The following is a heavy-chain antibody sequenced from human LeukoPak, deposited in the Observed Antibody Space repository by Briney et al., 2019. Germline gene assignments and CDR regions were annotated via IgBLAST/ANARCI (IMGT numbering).Heavy chain of an antibody. Sequence: GGSLRLSCAASGVTFSSYAMNWVRQGPGKGLEWVSAINPGGGSTYYADSVKGRFTISRDNSKNTLYLQMNSLRAEDTAVYYCAKETESKGMDVWGQGTTVTVSS. CDR3: AKETESKGMDV. J-gene: IGHJ6*02. D-gene: IGHD3-10*01. CDR2: INPGGGST. CDR1: GVTFSSYA. V-gene: IGHV3-23*01.